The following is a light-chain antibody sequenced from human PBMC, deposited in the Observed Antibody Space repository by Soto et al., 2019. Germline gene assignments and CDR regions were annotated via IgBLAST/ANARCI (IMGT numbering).Light chain of an antibody. J-gene: IGKJ4*01. CDR2: AAS. V-gene: IGKV1-8*01. Sequence: AIRMTQSPSSLSASTGDRVTITCRASQGISNYLAWYQQKPGTAPKLLIYAASTLQSGVPSRCSGSGSRTDFTLNIRYLQSEEFAVYYCQQHNNWPLTFGGGTKVEIK. CDR3: QQHNNWPLT. CDR1: QGISNY.